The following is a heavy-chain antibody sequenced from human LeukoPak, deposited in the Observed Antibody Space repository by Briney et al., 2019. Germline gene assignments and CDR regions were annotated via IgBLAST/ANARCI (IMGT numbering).Heavy chain of an antibody. D-gene: IGHD3-9*01. J-gene: IGHJ2*01. Sequence: SETLSLTCTVSGGSISSYYWSWIRQPPGKGLEWIGYIYYSGSTNYNPSLKSRVTISVDTSKNQFSLKLSSVTAADTAVYYCARHSVRRITISFVDFDLWGRGTLVTVSS. V-gene: IGHV4-59*08. CDR3: ARHSVRRITISFVDFDL. CDR1: GGSISSYY. CDR2: IYYSGST.